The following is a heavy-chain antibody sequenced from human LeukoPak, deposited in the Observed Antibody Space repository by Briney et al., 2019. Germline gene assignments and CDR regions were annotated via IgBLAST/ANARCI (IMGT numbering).Heavy chain of an antibody. CDR3: AKLSSVSSQDFDY. Sequence: GGSLRLSCAASGFTFSTYAMTWVRQAPGKGLDWVSVISNGGVSAYYADSVKGRFTISRDNSKNTLYLEMNSLRAEDTALYYCAKLSSVSSQDFDYWGQGTLVTVSS. J-gene: IGHJ4*02. CDR1: GFTFSTYA. D-gene: IGHD2-2*01. V-gene: IGHV3-23*01. CDR2: ISNGGVSA.